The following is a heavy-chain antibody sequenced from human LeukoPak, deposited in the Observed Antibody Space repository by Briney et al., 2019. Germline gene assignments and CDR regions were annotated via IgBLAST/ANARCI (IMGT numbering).Heavy chain of an antibody. CDR3: ATGPPITIFGVVIRGYFDY. Sequence: SQTLSLTCAISGDSVSSNSAAWNWIRQSPSRGLEWLGRTYYRSKWYNDYAVSVKSRITINPDTSKNQFSLQLNSVTPEDTAVYYCATGPPITIFGVVIRGYFDYWGQGTLVTVSS. CDR2: TYYRSKWYN. J-gene: IGHJ4*02. CDR1: GDSVSSNSAA. D-gene: IGHD3-3*01. V-gene: IGHV6-1*01.